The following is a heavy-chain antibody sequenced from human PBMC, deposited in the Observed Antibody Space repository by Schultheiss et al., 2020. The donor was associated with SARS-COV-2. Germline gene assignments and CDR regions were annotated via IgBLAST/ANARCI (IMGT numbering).Heavy chain of an antibody. Sequence: GGSLRLSCAASGGTVSSYGMHWVRQAPGKGLEWVAVIWYDGSNKYYADSVKGRFTISRDNSKNTLYLQMNSLRAEDTAVYYCAKVNNWNSRDAFDIWGQGTMVTVSS. CDR2: IWYDGSNK. V-gene: IGHV3-33*06. CDR3: AKVNNWNSRDAFDI. J-gene: IGHJ3*02. D-gene: IGHD1-1*01. CDR1: GGTVSSYG.